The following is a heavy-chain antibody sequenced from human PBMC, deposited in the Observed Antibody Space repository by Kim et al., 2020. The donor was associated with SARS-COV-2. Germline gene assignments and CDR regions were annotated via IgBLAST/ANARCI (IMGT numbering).Heavy chain of an antibody. CDR2: MNTDSGNT. Sequence: ASVKVSCEASGYTFTTYDIKWVRQASGQGLEWMGWMNTDSGNTGYAQKFQGRVTMTRRTSISTAYMELSSLTYDDTAVYFCARGDGRGGMDVWGQGTTVTVSS. J-gene: IGHJ6*02. CDR1: GYTFTTYD. V-gene: IGHV1-8*02. CDR3: ARGDGRGGMDV.